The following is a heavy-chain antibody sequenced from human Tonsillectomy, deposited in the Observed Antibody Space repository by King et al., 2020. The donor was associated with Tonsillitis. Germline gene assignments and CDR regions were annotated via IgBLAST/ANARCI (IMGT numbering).Heavy chain of an antibody. CDR2: ISGSGGST. CDR1: GFTFSSYA. V-gene: IGHV3-23*04. J-gene: IGHJ6*02. D-gene: IGHD3-22*01. CDR3: AKSYYYDASGPGIYFYYYGMDV. Sequence: VQLVESGGGLVQPGGSLRLSCAASGFTFSSYAMSWVRQAPGKGLEWVSAISGSGGSTYYADSVKGRFTISRDNSKNTLYLQMNSLRAEDTAVFYCAKSYYYDASGPGIYFYYYGMDVWGQGTTVTVSS.